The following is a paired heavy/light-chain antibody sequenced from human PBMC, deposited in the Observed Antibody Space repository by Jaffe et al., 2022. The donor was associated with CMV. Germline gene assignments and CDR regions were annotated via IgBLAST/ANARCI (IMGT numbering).Heavy chain of an antibody. CDR1: GYSFTSYW. CDR3: ARHSIDYYDSSGYYYVGNPIDY. D-gene: IGHD3-22*01. Sequence: EVQLVQSGAEVKKPGESLKISCKGSGYSFTSYWIGWVRQMPGKGLEWMGIIYPGDSDTRYSPSFQGQVTISADKSISTAYLQWSSLKASDTAMYYCARHSIDYYDSSGYYYVGNPIDYWGQGTLVTVSS. CDR2: IYPGDSDT. J-gene: IGHJ4*02. V-gene: IGHV5-51*01.
Light chain of an antibody. CDR3: QQYYSYPVT. CDR1: QGISSY. Sequence: AIRITQSPSSLSASTGDRVTITCRASQGISSYLAWYQQKPGKAPKLLIYAASTLQSGVPSRFSGSGSGTDFTLTISCLQSEDFATYYCQQYYSYPVTFGQGTKLEIK. J-gene: IGKJ2*01. V-gene: IGKV1-8*01. CDR2: AAS.